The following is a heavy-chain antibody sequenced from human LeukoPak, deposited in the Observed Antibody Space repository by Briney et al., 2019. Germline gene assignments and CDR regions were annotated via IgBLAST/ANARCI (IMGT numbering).Heavy chain of an antibody. CDR1: GGSISSSSYY. CDR3: ARGPRGYSGYGLLRFDY. CDR2: IYYSGST. D-gene: IGHD5-12*01. J-gene: IGHJ4*02. Sequence: SGTLSLTCTVSGGSISSSSYYWGRIRQPPGKGLEWIGSIYYSGSTYYNPSLKSRVTISVDTSKNQFSLKLSSVTAADTAVYYCARGPRGYSGYGLLRFDYWGQGTLVSVSS. V-gene: IGHV4-39*07.